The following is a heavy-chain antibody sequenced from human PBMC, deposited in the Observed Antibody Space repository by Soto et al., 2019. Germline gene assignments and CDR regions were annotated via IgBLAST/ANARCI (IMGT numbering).Heavy chain of an antibody. J-gene: IGHJ4*02. CDR3: ARASSRWGSEAAY. CDR1: GLTVSGNY. D-gene: IGHD7-27*01. V-gene: IGHV3-53*01. CDR2: IYSDGTA. Sequence: EVQLVESGGGLIQPGGSLRVSCAASGLTVSGNYMGWVRQAPGKGLEWVSGIYSDGTANYADSVKGRFTIFRENSKNTLYLQMNSLRAEDTAVYKCARASSRWGSEAAYWGQGSLVTVSS.